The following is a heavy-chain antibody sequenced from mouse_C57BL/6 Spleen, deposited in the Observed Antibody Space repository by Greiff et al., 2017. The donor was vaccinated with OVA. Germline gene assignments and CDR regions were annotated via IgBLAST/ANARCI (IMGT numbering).Heavy chain of an antibody. CDR1: GYAFSSSW. J-gene: IGHJ1*03. D-gene: IGHD1-1*01. CDR3: ARYYGSSYGYFDV. Sequence: VQLQQSGPELVKPGASVKISCKASGYAFSSSWMNWVKQRPGKGLEWIGRIYPGDGDTNYNGKFKGKATLTADKSSSTAYMQLSSLTSEDSAVYFCARYYGSSYGYFDVWVTGTTVTVSS. V-gene: IGHV1-82*01. CDR2: IYPGDGDT.